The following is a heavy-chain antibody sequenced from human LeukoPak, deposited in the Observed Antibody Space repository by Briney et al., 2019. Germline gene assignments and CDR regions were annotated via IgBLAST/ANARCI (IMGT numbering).Heavy chain of an antibody. D-gene: IGHD4-17*01. Sequence: GGSLRLSCAASGFTFSSYAMSWVRQAPGKGLEWVANIKQDGSKKNYVDSVKGRFTISRDNAKNSLYLQMNSLRAEDTAVYYCQTYGDLVYWGQGTLVTVSS. CDR1: GFTFSSYA. CDR2: IKQDGSKK. CDR3: QTYGDLVY. J-gene: IGHJ4*02. V-gene: IGHV3-7*01.